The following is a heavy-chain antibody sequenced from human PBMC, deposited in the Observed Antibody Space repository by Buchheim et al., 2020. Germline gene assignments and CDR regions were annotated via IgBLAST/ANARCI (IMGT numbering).Heavy chain of an antibody. Sequence: QVQLQQWGAGLLKPSETLSLTCAVYGGSFSDYYWNWIRQLPEKGLEWTGEIHQRGSTKYNPSLKSRATMSGDASKNQFSLSVTSVTAADTAVYYCARGPGARRTLDYWGQGTL. J-gene: IGHJ4*02. V-gene: IGHV4-34*01. CDR1: GGSFSDYY. CDR2: IHQRGST. CDR3: ARGPGARRTLDY. D-gene: IGHD1-14*01.